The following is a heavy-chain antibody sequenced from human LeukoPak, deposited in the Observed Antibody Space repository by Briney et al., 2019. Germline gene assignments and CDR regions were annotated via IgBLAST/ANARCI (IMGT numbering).Heavy chain of an antibody. CDR3: ARSLTYYYGSGNFDY. D-gene: IGHD3-10*01. CDR1: GFTFSSYG. Sequence: PGGSLRLSCAASGFTFSSYGMHWVRQAPGKGLEWVAFIRYDGSNKYYADSVKGRFTISRDNAKNTLYLQMNSLRAEDTAVYYCARSLTYYYGSGNFDYWGQGTLVTVSS. J-gene: IGHJ4*02. V-gene: IGHV3-30*02. CDR2: IRYDGSNK.